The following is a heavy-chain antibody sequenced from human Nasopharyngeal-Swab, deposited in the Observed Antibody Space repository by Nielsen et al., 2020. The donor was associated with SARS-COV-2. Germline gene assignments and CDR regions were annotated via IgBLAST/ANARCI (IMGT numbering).Heavy chain of an antibody. J-gene: IGHJ6*02. CDR2: INHSGST. CDR1: GGSSSGYY. V-gene: IGHV4-34*01. Sequence: GSLRLSCAVYGGSSSGYYWSWIRQPPGKGLEWIGEINHSGSTNYNPSLKSRVTISVDTSKNQFSLKLSSVTAADTAVYYCARGPLLPITMIVKYYYYGMDVWGQGTTVTVSS. CDR3: ARGPLLPITMIVKYYYYGMDV. D-gene: IGHD3-22*01.